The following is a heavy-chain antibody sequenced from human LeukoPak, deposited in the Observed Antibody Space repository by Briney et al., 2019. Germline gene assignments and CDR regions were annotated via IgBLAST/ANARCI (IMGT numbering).Heavy chain of an antibody. J-gene: IGHJ4*02. CDR2: INPSRGST. CDR1: GYTFTSYY. D-gene: IGHD3-10*01. V-gene: IGHV1-46*01. CDR3: ARDATYYYGSGSLY. Sequence: GASVKVSCKASGYTFTSYYIYWVRQAPGQGLEWMGIINPSRGSTNYAQRFQGRVTMTTDTSTSTAYMELRSLRSDDTAVYYCARDATYYYGSGSLYWGQGTLVTVSS.